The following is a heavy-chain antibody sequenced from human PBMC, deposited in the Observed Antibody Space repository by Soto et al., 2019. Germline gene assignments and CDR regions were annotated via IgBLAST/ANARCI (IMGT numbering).Heavy chain of an antibody. V-gene: IGHV1-2*04. Sequence: ASVKVSCKASGYTFTGYYMHWVRQAPGQGLEWMGWINPNSGGTNYAQKFQGWVTMTRDTSISTAYMELSRLGSDDTAVYYCAREGYCSSTSCYGGYYYGMDVWGQGTTVTVSS. CDR1: GYTFTGYY. CDR3: AREGYCSSTSCYGGYYYGMDV. CDR2: INPNSGGT. D-gene: IGHD2-2*01. J-gene: IGHJ6*02.